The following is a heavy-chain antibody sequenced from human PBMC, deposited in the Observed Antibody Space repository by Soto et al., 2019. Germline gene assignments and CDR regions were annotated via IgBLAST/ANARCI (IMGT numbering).Heavy chain of an antibody. Sequence: PGGSLRLSCAASGFTFSRYGFHWVRQAPGKGLEWVALIWSDGSNKYYADSVKGRFTISRDNSKNTLYLQMNSLRAEDTAVYYCAREASPGRSCYDYWGQGTLVTVSS. CDR3: AREASPGRSCYDY. CDR1: GFTFSRYG. D-gene: IGHD6-13*01. J-gene: IGHJ4*02. V-gene: IGHV3-33*01. CDR2: IWSDGSNK.